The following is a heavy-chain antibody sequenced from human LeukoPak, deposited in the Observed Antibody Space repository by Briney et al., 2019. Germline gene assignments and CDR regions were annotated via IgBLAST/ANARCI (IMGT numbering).Heavy chain of an antibody. CDR2: IYYSGST. V-gene: IGHV4-39*01. Sequence: PSETLSLTCTVSGGSIGSSSYYWGWIRQPPGKGLEWIGSIYYSGSTYYNPSLKSRVTISVDTSKNQFSLKLSSVTAADTAVYYCARLPTASLVFDYWGQGTLVTVSS. J-gene: IGHJ4*02. CDR1: GGSIGSSSYY. CDR3: ARLPTASLVFDY.